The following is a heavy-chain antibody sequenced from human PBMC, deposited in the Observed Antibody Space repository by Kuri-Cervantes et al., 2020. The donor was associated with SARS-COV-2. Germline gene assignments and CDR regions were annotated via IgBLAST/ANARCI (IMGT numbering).Heavy chain of an antibody. Sequence: GESLKISCAASGFTFSSYAVSWVRQAPGKGLEWVSSISGGGYSTYYADSVKGRFTISRDTSQKTLYLQMNSLRADDTALYYCAKPGLYTSNWNLFDHWGQGTLVTVSS. D-gene: IGHD6-13*01. CDR1: GFTFSSYA. CDR3: AKPGLYTSNWNLFDH. V-gene: IGHV3-23*01. J-gene: IGHJ4*02. CDR2: ISGGGYST.